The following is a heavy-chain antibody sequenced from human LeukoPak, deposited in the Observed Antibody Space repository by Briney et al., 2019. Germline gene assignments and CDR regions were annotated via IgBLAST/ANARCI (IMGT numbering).Heavy chain of an antibody. J-gene: IGHJ4*02. D-gene: IGHD6-13*01. CDR2: IIPILGIA. Sequence: SVKVSCKASRGTFSRHEISWVRQAPGQGLEWMGGIIPILGIANYAQKFQGRVTITADKSTSTAYMELSSLRSEDTAVYYCARDAGIAAAGTQTPVDYWGQGTLVTVSS. V-gene: IGHV1-69*10. CDR1: RGTFSRHE. CDR3: ARDAGIAAAGTQTPVDY.